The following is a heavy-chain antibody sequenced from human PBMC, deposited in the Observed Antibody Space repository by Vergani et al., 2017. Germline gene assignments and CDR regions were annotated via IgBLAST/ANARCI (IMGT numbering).Heavy chain of an antibody. V-gene: IGHV1-46*01. CDR2: INPSGGST. D-gene: IGHD3-3*01. Sequence: QVLLVQSGAEVKKPGASVRVSCKTSGYTFTNYYIHWVRQAPGQGLEWMGIINPSGGSTTYAQQFQGRLTMTRDTSTSTVYMDLSNLRSEDTAVYYCAGEEIYDFWSGYYLFLGYMDVWGKGTTVTVSS. J-gene: IGHJ6*03. CDR1: GYTFTNYY. CDR3: AGEEIYDFWSGYYLFLGYMDV.